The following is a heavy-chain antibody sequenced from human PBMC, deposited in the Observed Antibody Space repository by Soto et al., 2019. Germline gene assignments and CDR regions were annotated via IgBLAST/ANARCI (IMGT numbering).Heavy chain of an antibody. J-gene: IGHJ6*02. CDR3: ARQVPAAGYYYGMDV. CDR1: GGTFSSYA. Sequence: QGQLVQSGAEVKKPGSSVKVSCKASGGTFSSYAISWVRQAPGHGLALMGGIIPIFGTADYAHKLQGRVTITADESTSPAYTELTSLRSEDTAVYYCARQVPAAGYYYGMDVWGQGTTVTVSS. V-gene: IGHV1-69*12. CDR2: IIPIFGTA. D-gene: IGHD2-2*01.